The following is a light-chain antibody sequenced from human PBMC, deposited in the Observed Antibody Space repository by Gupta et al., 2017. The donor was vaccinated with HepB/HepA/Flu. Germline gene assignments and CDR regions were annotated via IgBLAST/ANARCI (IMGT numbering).Light chain of an antibody. CDR3: QQRSKWPFT. Sequence: IVLTQSPATLSLSPGERATLSCRASQSVSISLAWYQQKPGQAPRLLIYYASTRATGIPARFSGSVSGTEFTLTISSLEPEDFAVYYCQQRSKWPFTFGGGTKLEIK. CDR2: YAS. J-gene: IGKJ4*01. V-gene: IGKV3-11*01. CDR1: QSVSIS.